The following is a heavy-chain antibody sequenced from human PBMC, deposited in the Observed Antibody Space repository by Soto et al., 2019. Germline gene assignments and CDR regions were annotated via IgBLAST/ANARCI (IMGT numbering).Heavy chain of an antibody. Sequence: ASVKVSCKASGGTFSSYTISWVRQAPGQGLEWMGRIIPILGIANYAQKFQGRVTITADKSTSTAYMELSSLRSEDTAVYYCASGYCSGGSCYGNNWFDPWGQGTLVTVSS. D-gene: IGHD2-15*01. CDR2: IIPILGIA. V-gene: IGHV1-69*02. CDR1: GGTFSSYT. CDR3: ASGYCSGGSCYGNNWFDP. J-gene: IGHJ5*02.